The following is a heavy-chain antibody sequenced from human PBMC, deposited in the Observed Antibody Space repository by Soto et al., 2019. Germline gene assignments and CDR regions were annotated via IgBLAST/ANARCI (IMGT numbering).Heavy chain of an antibody. J-gene: IGHJ5*02. D-gene: IGHD3-3*02. V-gene: IGHV4-31*03. Sequence: PSETLSLTCTVSNDSIRSGGYYWSWIRQHPGKGLEWIGYIYYSGSTYYNPSLKSRVTISVDTSKNQFSLKLSSVTAADTAVYYCARNPRSDIFGVRNIVENWFDPWGQGSLVTVSS. CDR2: IYYSGST. CDR1: NDSIRSGGYY. CDR3: ARNPRSDIFGVRNIVENWFDP.